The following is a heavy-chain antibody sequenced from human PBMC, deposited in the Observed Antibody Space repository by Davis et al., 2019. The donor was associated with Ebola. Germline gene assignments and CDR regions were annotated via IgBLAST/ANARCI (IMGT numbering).Heavy chain of an antibody. D-gene: IGHD6-13*01. CDR1: GFTFSSYS. Sequence: GGSLRLSCAASGFTFSSYSMNWVRQAPGKGLEWVSSISSSSSYIYYADSVKGRFTISRDNAKNSLYLQMNSLRAQDTAVYYCARGGGQQLAHFDYWGQGTLVTVSS. V-gene: IGHV3-21*04. CDR2: ISSSSSYI. J-gene: IGHJ4*02. CDR3: ARGGGQQLAHFDY.